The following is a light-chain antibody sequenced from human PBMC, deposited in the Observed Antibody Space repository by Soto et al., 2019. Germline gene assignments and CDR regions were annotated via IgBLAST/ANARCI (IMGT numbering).Light chain of an antibody. V-gene: IGKV3-15*01. CDR3: QEGHNWPLT. J-gene: IGKJ2*01. Sequence: EIVMTQSPATLSVSPGESATISCRASQSISSELAWYQQKPGQPPRLLIYGASTRATGVPARFTGSGSGSDFSLTISGQQSEDFAVYYCQEGHNWPLTFGQGTRLEI. CDR1: QSISSE. CDR2: GAS.